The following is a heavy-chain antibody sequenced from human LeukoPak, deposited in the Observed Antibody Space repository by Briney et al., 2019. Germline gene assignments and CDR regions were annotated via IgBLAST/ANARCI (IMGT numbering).Heavy chain of an antibody. D-gene: IGHD2-21*02. CDR2: ISSTSSYI. J-gene: IGHJ4*02. V-gene: IGHV3-21*01. Sequence: GGSLRLSCAASGFSFSSYSMNWVRQAPGKGLEWVSSISSTSSYIYYADSVKGRFTISRDNAKNSLYLQMNSLRAEDTAVYRCMVTHLQHYYFDYWGQGTLVTVSS. CDR1: GFSFSSYS. CDR3: MVTHLQHYYFDY.